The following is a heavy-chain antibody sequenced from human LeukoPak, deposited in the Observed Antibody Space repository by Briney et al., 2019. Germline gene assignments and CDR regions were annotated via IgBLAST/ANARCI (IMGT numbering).Heavy chain of an antibody. CDR3: ARDGYTWIQLWFLDY. J-gene: IGHJ4*02. V-gene: IGHV3-23*01. D-gene: IGHD5-18*01. CDR2: ISGSGGST. CDR1: GFTFSSYA. Sequence: GGSLRLSCAASGFTFSSYAMSWVRQAPGKGLEWVSAISGSGGSTYYADSVKGRFTISRDNSKNTPYLQMNSLRAEDTAVYYCARDGYTWIQLWFLDYWGQGTLVTVSS.